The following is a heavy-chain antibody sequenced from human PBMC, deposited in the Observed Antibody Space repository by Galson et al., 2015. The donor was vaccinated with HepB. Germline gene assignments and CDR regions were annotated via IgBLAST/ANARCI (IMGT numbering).Heavy chain of an antibody. V-gene: IGHV3-30*02. CDR1: GFTFSSYG. J-gene: IGHJ4*02. D-gene: IGHD2-2*01. CDR2: IRYDGSNK. CDR3: AGEEDIVVVPAKSKLGLFDY. Sequence: SLRLSCAASGFTFSSYGMHWVRQAPGKGLEWVAFIRYDGSNKYYADSVKGRFTISRDNSKNTLYLQMNSLRAEDTAVYYCAGEEDIVVVPAKSKLGLFDYWGQGTLVTVSS.